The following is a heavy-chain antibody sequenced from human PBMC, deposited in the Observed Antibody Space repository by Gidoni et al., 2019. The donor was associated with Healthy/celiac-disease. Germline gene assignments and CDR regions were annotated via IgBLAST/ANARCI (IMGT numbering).Heavy chain of an antibody. V-gene: IGHV3-21*01. CDR3: ARDRADYFDY. CDR1: GFPFSNYS. CDR2: IRRSSSYI. Sequence: EVHLLESWGVRVKPGGSLRLSCAASGFPFSNYSMNWVRQSPGKWLEWLTSIRRSSSYIYYEDSVKGRFTISRDKEKNSLYLKMNSMRAEDTAVYYCARDRADYFDYWGQGTLVTVSS. J-gene: IGHJ4*02.